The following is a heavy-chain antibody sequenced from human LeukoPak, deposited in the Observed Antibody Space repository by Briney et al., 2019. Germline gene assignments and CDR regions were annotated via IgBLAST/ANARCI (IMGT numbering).Heavy chain of an antibody. CDR2: IWYDGSNK. Sequence: VRSLRLSCAASGFTFSSYGMHWVRQAPGKGLEWVAVIWYDGSNKYYADSVKGRFTISRDNSKNTLYLQMNSLRAEDTAVYYCAKGTWYYDFWSGYLSSPHNWFDPWGQGTLVTVSS. J-gene: IGHJ5*02. D-gene: IGHD3-3*01. CDR3: AKGTWYYDFWSGYLSSPHNWFDP. V-gene: IGHV3-33*06. CDR1: GFTFSSYG.